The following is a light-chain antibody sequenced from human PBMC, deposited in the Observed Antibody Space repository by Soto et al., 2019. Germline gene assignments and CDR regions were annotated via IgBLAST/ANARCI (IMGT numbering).Light chain of an antibody. V-gene: IGKV3-11*01. Sequence: EIVLTQSPATLSLSPGERATLSFRASQSVSSYLAWYQQKPGQAPRLIMYEASTRATGIPARYSGGGSGTDFTLTISSLEPEDFAFYYCQQRSDSPWTFGQGTKVDIK. CDR2: EAS. CDR3: QQRSDSPWT. J-gene: IGKJ1*01. CDR1: QSVSSY.